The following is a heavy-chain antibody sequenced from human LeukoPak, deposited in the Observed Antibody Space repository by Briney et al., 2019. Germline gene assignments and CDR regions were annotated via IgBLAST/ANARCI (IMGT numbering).Heavy chain of an antibody. CDR2: IYSGGST. Sequence: PGGSLRLSCAASGFTVSSNYMSWVRQAPGKGLEWVSVIYSGGSTYYADSVKGRFTISRDNSKNTLFLQMNSLRAEDTAVYYCAKVKRGSWLDGFDMWGQGTMVTVSS. D-gene: IGHD5-18*01. CDR3: AKVKRGSWLDGFDM. CDR1: GFTVSSNY. J-gene: IGHJ3*02. V-gene: IGHV3-53*01.